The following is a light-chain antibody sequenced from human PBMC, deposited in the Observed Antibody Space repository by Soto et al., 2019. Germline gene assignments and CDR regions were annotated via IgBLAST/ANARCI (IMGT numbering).Light chain of an antibody. CDR2: EDT. CDR1: SSDVGAYNY. V-gene: IGLV2-8*01. CDR3: CSYAGHSTYV. J-gene: IGLJ1*01. Sequence: QSVLTQPPSASGSPGQSVTISCTGTSSDVGAYNYVSWYQQHPGQAPKLIIYEDTKRPSGVSSRFSGSTSDNTPSLTISGLQAADEADYYCCSYAGHSTYVFAGGTKVTVL.